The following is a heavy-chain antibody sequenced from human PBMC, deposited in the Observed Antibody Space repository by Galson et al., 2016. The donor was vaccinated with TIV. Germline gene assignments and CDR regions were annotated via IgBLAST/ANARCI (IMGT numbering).Heavy chain of an antibody. CDR1: GDSLSDLS. D-gene: IGHD3-22*01. V-gene: IGHV1-24*01. Sequence: SVKVSCKVSGDSLSDLSMHWVRQAPGKGLEWMGGFDPEQHKKIYAQKLQGRVTLTEDTSTDTACLEPSSLSFEDTAVYYCASVAWFPGLSLDNWGQGTLVIVSS. CDR3: ASVAWFPGLSLDN. J-gene: IGHJ4*02. CDR2: FDPEQHKK.